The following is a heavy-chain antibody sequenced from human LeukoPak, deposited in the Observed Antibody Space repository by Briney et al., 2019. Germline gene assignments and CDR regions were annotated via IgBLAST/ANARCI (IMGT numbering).Heavy chain of an antibody. V-gene: IGHV3-9*01. CDR3: AKSQEMATITGYFDY. Sequence: GGSLRLSCAASGFTFDDYAMHWVRQAPGKGLEWVSGISWNSGSIGYADSVKGRFTISRDNAKNSLYLQMNSLRAEDTALYYCAKSQEMATITGYFDYWGQGTLVTVSS. CDR2: ISWNSGSI. D-gene: IGHD5-24*01. J-gene: IGHJ4*02. CDR1: GFTFDDYA.